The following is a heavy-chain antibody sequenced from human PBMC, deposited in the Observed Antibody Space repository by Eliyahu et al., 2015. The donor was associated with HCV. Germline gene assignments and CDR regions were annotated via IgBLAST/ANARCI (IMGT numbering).Heavy chain of an antibody. Sequence: QLQLQESGPGLVKPSETLSLTCTVSGGSISISSYYWGWIRQPPGKGAGWSVGVYYSVSTHYNPSLKSRVTLSVDTSKDQFSLRLSSVTAADTAVYYCASLTIVASHYFDYWGQGTLVTVSS. CDR1: GGSISISSYY. J-gene: IGHJ4*02. V-gene: IGHV4-39*01. CDR2: VYYSVST. CDR3: ASLTIVASHYFDY. D-gene: IGHD5-12*01.